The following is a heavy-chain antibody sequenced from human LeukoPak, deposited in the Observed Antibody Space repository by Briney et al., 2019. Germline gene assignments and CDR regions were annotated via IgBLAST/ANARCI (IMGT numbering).Heavy chain of an antibody. CDR2: INPNNGGT. J-gene: IGHJ4*02. D-gene: IGHD6-13*01. V-gene: IGHV1-2*02. CDR3: ARGAEQQRLAHFDY. Sequence: GASVKVSCKASGYIFTGYYMHWVRQAPGQGLEWMGWINPNNGGTKSAQKFQGRVTMTRDTSISTAYMELSSLRSDDTAIYYCARGAEQQRLAHFDYWGQGTPVTVSS. CDR1: GYIFTGYY.